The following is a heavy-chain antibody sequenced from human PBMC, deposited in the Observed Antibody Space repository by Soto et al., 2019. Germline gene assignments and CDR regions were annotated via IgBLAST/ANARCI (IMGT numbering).Heavy chain of an antibody. CDR1: GYTFTGHY. J-gene: IGHJ6*02. D-gene: IGHD1-26*01. CDR3: GRGRSGQIVVFY. V-gene: IGHV1-2*02. Sequence: ASVKVSCKASGYTFTGHYIHWVRQAPEQGPEWMGEIGPESGATRYAQRFQGRVTMTRDMSITTVYMELNNLSPDDTAVYYCGRGRSGQIVVFYWGQGTTVTVSS. CDR2: IGPESGAT.